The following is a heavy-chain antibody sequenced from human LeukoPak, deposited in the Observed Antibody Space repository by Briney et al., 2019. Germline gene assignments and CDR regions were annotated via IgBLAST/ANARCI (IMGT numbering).Heavy chain of an antibody. D-gene: IGHD1-7*01. Sequence: SVKVSCKASGGTFSSYAISWVRQAPGQGLEWMGRIIPIFGTANHAQKFQGRVTITTDESTSTAYMELSSLRSEDTAVYYCSRRAEVYNWNYADAFDIWGQGTMVTVSS. J-gene: IGHJ3*02. CDR1: GGTFSSYA. V-gene: IGHV1-69*05. CDR3: SRRAEVYNWNYADAFDI. CDR2: IIPIFGTA.